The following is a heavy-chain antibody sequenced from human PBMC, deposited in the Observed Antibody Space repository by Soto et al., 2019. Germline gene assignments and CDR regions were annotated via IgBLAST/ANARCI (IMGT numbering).Heavy chain of an antibody. CDR3: TKDRADSWILDV. CDR1: GFTFRSYG. CDR2: ISVVEGTT. Sequence: EVQLLESGGGLIQPGGSLRLSCAASGFTFRSYGMSWVRQAPGKGMEWVSGISVVEGTTYYADSVKGRFTISRDNSKNTLYLQMDSLRAEDTAVYYCTKDRADSWILDVWGKGTTITVSS. V-gene: IGHV3-23*01. J-gene: IGHJ6*04. D-gene: IGHD5-12*01.